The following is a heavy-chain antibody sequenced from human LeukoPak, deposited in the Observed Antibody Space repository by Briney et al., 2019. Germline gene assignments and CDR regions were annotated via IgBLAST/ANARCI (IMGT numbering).Heavy chain of an antibody. J-gene: IGHJ4*02. CDR1: GFTFSTYA. Sequence: GGSLRLSCAASGFTFSTYAMSWVRQAAGKGLEWVSLISGSGGGTYYADSVKGRFTISRDNAKNSLYLQMNSLRAEDTAVYYCARNLPAADYWGQGTLVTVSS. CDR3: ARNLPAADY. CDR2: ISGSGGGT. V-gene: IGHV3-23*01. D-gene: IGHD2-2*01.